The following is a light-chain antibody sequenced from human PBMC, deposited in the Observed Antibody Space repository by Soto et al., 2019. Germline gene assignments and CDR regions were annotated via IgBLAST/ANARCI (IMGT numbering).Light chain of an antibody. CDR2: GAS. CDR1: QSVSSIY. J-gene: IGKJ2*01. V-gene: IGKV3-20*01. Sequence: EIALTQSPGTLSLSPGERATLSCWASQSVSSIYLAWYQQKPGQAPRLLIYGASSRATGIPDRFSGSGSGTDFTLTINRLEPEDFAVYYCQQYGGSPPYTFGQGTKVDIK. CDR3: QQYGGSPPYT.